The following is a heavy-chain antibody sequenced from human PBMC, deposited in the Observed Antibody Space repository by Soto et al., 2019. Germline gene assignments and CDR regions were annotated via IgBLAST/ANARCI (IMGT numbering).Heavy chain of an antibody. J-gene: IGHJ4*02. D-gene: IGHD3-16*02. V-gene: IGHV3-23*01. CDR1: GFTFSSYA. Sequence: PGGSLRLSCAASGFTFSSYAMSWVRQAPGKGLEWVSAISGSGGSTYYADSVKGRFTISRDNSKNTLYLQMNSLRAEDTAVYYCAKFLGDYVWGSYRYFDYWGQGTLVTVSS. CDR2: ISGSGGST. CDR3: AKFLGDYVWGSYRYFDY.